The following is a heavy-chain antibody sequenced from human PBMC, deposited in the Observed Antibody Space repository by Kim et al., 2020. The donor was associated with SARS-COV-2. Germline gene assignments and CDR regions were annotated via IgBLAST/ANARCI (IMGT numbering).Heavy chain of an antibody. J-gene: IGHJ3*02. V-gene: IGHV3-13*01. Sequence: YPGSVKGRFPISRENAKNSLYLQRNSLRAGDTAVYYCARGYSSSWYWAFDIWGQGTMVTVSS. D-gene: IGHD6-13*01. CDR3: ARGYSSSWYWAFDI.